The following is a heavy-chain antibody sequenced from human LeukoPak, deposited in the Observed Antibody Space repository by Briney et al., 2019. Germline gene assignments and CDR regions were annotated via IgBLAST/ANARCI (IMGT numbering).Heavy chain of an antibody. CDR2: INSDGSST. J-gene: IGHJ5*02. CDR1: GFTLSSYW. CDR3: AREVGKGNWFYP. Sequence: PGGSLRLSCTASGFTLSSYWMQWVRQAPGKGLVWVSRINSDGSSTSYADSVKGRFTISRDNAKNTLYLQMNSLRAEDTAVYYCAREVGKGNWFYPWGQGTLVTVSS. D-gene: IGHD3-10*01. V-gene: IGHV3-74*01.